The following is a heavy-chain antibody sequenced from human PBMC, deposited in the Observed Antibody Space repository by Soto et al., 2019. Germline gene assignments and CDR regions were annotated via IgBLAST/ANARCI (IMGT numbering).Heavy chain of an antibody. V-gene: IGHV4-59*01. CDR2: IYYSGST. J-gene: IGHJ6*02. CDR3: ARSRKYYDFWSGPLGYYYYGMDV. D-gene: IGHD3-3*01. Sequence: PSETLSLTCTVSGGSISSYYWSWIRQPPGKGLEWIGYIYYSGSTNYNPSLKSRATISVDTSKNQFSLKLSSVTAADTAVYYCARSRKYYDFWSGPLGYYYYGMDVWGQGTTVTVSS. CDR1: GGSISSYY.